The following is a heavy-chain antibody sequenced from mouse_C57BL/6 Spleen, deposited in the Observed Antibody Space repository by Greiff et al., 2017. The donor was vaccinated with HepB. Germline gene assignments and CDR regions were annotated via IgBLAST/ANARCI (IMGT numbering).Heavy chain of an antibody. D-gene: IGHD2-4*01. J-gene: IGHJ2*01. CDR2: FYLGISDT. CDR3: TRGITKGYYFDY. Sequence: VQFQNFGPVLPSLGLSVKLSCRPSGSPFPSSWMHWVKQRPGQGLEGIGPFYLGISDTSYNQKFKGKAKLTAVTSASTAYMELSSLTNEDSAVYYCTRGITKGYYFDYWGQGTTLTVSS. CDR1: GSPFPSSW. V-gene: IGHV1-5*01.